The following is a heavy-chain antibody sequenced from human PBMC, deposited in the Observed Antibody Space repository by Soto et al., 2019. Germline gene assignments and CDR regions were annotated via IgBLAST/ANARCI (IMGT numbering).Heavy chain of an antibody. J-gene: IGHJ3*02. D-gene: IGHD2-15*01. Sequence: GGSLRLSCAASGFTFGSFSMNWVRQAPRKGLEWVSSVSTSSSYIYYADSVKGRFTISRDNAKNSLYLQMNSLRAEDTAVYFCAKDVMIISATYAFDIWGQGTMVTVSS. CDR1: GFTFGSFS. CDR2: VSTSSSYI. CDR3: AKDVMIISATYAFDI. V-gene: IGHV3-21*01.